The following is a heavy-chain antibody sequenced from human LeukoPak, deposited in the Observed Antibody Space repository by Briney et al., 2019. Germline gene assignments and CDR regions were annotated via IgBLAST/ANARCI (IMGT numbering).Heavy chain of an antibody. CDR2: MNPNSGNT. D-gene: IGHD3-10*01. V-gene: IGHV1-8*01. Sequence: ASVKVSCKASGYTFTSYDINWVRQATGQGLEWMGWMNPNSGNTGYAQKFQGRVTMTRNTSISTAYRELSSLRSEDTAVYYCARHGIPRITMVRGVITARWFDPWGQGTLVTVSS. CDR1: GYTFTSYD. J-gene: IGHJ5*02. CDR3: ARHGIPRITMVRGVITARWFDP.